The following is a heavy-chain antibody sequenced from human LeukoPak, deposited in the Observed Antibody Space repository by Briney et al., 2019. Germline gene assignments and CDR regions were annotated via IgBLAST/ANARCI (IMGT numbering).Heavy chain of an antibody. D-gene: IGHD2-8*01. CDR2: IKQDGSEK. CDR3: ARATDCTNGVCYLFDY. V-gene: IGHV3-7*01. J-gene: IGHJ4*02. Sequence: GGSLRLSCAASGFTFNTYAMSWVRQAPGKGLEWVANIKQDGSEKYYVDSVKGRFTISRDNAKNSLYLQMNSLRAEDTAVYYCARATDCTNGVCYLFDYWGQGTLVTVSS. CDR1: GFTFNTYA.